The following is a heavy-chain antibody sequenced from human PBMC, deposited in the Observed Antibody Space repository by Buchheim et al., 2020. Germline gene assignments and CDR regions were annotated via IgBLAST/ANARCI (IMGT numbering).Heavy chain of an antibody. V-gene: IGHV3-33*01. CDR1: GFTFSSSG. J-gene: IGHJ4*02. CDR2: IWYDGSNK. Sequence: QVQLVESGGGVVQPGRSLRLSCAASGFTFSSSGMHWVRQAPGKGLEWVAVIWYDGSNKYYADSVKGRFTISRDNSKKTLYLQMNSLRAEDTAVYSCARDEVRIGAGHFDYWGQGTL. D-gene: IGHD4/OR15-4a*01. CDR3: ARDEVRIGAGHFDY.